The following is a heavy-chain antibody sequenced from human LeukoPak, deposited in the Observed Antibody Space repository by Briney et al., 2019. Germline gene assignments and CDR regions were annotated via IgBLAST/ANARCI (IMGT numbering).Heavy chain of an antibody. CDR1: GGSISSGGYY. CDR2: IYHSGST. J-gene: IGHJ6*03. CDR3: ARDGGRPAAGTGYYYYMDV. V-gene: IGHV4-30-2*01. Sequence: PSETLSLTCTVSGGSISSGGYYWSWIRQPPGKGLEWIGYIYHSGSTYYNPSLKSRVTISVDRSKNQFSLKLSSVTAADTAVYYCARDGGRPAAGTGYYYYMDVWGKGTTVTVSS. D-gene: IGHD6-13*01.